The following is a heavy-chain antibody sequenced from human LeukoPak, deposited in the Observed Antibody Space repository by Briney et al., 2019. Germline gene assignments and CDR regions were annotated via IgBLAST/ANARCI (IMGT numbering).Heavy chain of an antibody. Sequence: GGSLRPSCAASGFTFSSYGMHWVRQAPGKGLEWVAVISYDGSNKYYADSVKGRFTISRDNSKNTLYLQMNSLRAEDTAVYYCAKVYGDYSAFDIWGQGTMVTVSS. D-gene: IGHD4-17*01. J-gene: IGHJ3*02. CDR3: AKVYGDYSAFDI. V-gene: IGHV3-30*18. CDR1: GFTFSSYG. CDR2: ISYDGSNK.